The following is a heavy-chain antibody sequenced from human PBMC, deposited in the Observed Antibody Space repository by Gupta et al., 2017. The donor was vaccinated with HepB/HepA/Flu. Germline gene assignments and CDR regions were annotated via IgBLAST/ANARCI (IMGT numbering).Heavy chain of an antibody. CDR1: GFAFSSYS. CDR3: AKHPPAEEGLCMV. Sequence: QLLESGGGLVQPGGSLRLSCAASGFAFSSYSMSWVRQAPGKGLEWVSGISGTGGNTYYADSVKGRGTLARDNPRNTLYLQMDSLTADDTALDYWAKHPPAEEGLCMVWGQGTLVSVSS. CDR2: ISGTGGNT. V-gene: IGHV3-23*01. D-gene: IGHD3-3*01. J-gene: IGHJ4*02.